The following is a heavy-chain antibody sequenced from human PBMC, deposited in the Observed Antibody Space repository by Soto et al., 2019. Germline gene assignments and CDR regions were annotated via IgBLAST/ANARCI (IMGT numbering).Heavy chain of an antibody. Sequence: QVQLQESGPGLVKPSQTLSLTCTVSGGSISSGDYYWTWIRQHPGKGLEWIGYIYDSRSTYYNPSLKSRLTISVDTSNIQFSLKRSSVSAADTAVYYCARERTDATGVFGMDVWGQGTTVTVSS. V-gene: IGHV4-31*03. D-gene: IGHD2-15*01. J-gene: IGHJ6*02. CDR1: GGSISSGDYY. CDR2: IYDSRST. CDR3: ARERTDATGVFGMDV.